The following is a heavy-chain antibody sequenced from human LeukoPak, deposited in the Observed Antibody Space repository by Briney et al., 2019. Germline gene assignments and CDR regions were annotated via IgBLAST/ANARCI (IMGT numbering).Heavy chain of an antibody. Sequence: GGSLRLSCAASGFTFSSYSMNWVRQAPGKGLEWVSSISNSSSYIYYADSVKGRFTISRDNAKNSLYLQMNSLRAEDTAVYYCARDQYSSGWYDYWGQGTLVTVSS. CDR2: ISNSSSYI. D-gene: IGHD6-19*01. J-gene: IGHJ4*02. V-gene: IGHV3-21*01. CDR1: GFTFSSYS. CDR3: ARDQYSSGWYDY.